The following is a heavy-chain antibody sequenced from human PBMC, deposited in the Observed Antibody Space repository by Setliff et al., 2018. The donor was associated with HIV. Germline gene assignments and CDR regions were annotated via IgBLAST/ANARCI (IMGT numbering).Heavy chain of an antibody. CDR2: IYYSGST. V-gene: IGHV4-59*11. J-gene: IGHJ4*02. CDR1: GGSISSHY. Sequence: SETLSLTCTVSGGSISSHYWSWIRQPPGKGLEWIGYIYYSGSTNYNPSLKSRVAMSVDTSKNRFSLRLSSVTAADTAFYYCARVKTGLSRAFDFWGRGILVTVSS. CDR3: ARVKTGLSRAFDF.